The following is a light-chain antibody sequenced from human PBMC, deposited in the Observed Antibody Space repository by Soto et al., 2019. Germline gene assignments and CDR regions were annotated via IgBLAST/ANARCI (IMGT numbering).Light chain of an antibody. V-gene: IGLV2-14*01. Sequence: QSALTQPASVSGSTGQSITISCTGTSSDVGGYIYVSWYQQHPGKAPKLMIYDVSNRPSGVSNRFSGSKSGNTASLTISGLQAEDETDYYCSSYTSSSTVVFGGGTKLTVL. J-gene: IGLJ2*01. CDR3: SSYTSSSTVV. CDR1: SSDVGGYIY. CDR2: DVS.